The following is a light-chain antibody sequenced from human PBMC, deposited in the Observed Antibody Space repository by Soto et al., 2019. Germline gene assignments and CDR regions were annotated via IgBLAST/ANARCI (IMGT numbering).Light chain of an antibody. V-gene: IGKV3-15*01. CDR2: GAS. CDR1: QSINSD. Sequence: EIVMTQSSATLSVSPGERVILSCRASQSINSDLAWYRQKPGQTPRFLIYGASTRATGIPARFSGSGSGTQFTLTISSLQSEDSALYYCQQYNDWPWTFGQGTKVEIK. J-gene: IGKJ1*01. CDR3: QQYNDWPWT.